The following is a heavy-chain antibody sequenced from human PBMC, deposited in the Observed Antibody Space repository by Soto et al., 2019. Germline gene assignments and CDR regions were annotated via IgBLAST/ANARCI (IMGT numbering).Heavy chain of an antibody. J-gene: IGHJ4*02. D-gene: IGHD2-15*01. Sequence: HPGGSLRLSCAASGFTFSSYAMHWVRQAPGKGLEWVAVISYDGSNKYYADSVKGRFTISRDNSKNTLYLQMNSLRAEDTAVYYCARDRDIVVVVAATPDFDYWGQGTLVTVSS. V-gene: IGHV3-30-3*01. CDR3: ARDRDIVVVVAATPDFDY. CDR1: GFTFSSYA. CDR2: ISYDGSNK.